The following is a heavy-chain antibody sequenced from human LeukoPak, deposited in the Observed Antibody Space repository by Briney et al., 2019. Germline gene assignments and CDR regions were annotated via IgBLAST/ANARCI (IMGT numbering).Heavy chain of an antibody. CDR2: INHSGST. CDR1: GGSFSGYY. CDR3: AHLYPAMVVSTRSWFDP. V-gene: IGHV4-34*01. Sequence: NPSETLSLTCAVYGGSFSGYYWSWIRQPPGKGLEWIGEINHSGSTNYNPSLKSRVTISVDTSKNQFSLKLSSVTAADTAVYYCAHLYPAMVVSTRSWFDPWGQGTLVTVSS. J-gene: IGHJ5*02. D-gene: IGHD5-18*01.